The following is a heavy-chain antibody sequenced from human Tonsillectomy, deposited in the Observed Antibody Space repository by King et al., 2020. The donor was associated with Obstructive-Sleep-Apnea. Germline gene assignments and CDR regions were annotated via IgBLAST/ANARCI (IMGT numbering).Heavy chain of an antibody. V-gene: IGHV1-18*01. Sequence: VQLVESGAEVKKPGASVKVSCKASGYTFTSYGISWVRQAHGQGLEWMGWISAYNGNTNYAQKLKGRVTMTTDTSTSTAYMELRSLRSDDTAVYYCARDRAAAGPYYYYYGMDVWGQGTTVTVSS. J-gene: IGHJ6*02. CDR2: ISAYNGNT. CDR1: GYTFTSYG. D-gene: IGHD6-13*01. CDR3: ARDRAAAGPYYYYYGMDV.